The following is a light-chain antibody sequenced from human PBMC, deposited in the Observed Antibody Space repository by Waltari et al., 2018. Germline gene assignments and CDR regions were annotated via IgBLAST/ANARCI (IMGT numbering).Light chain of an antibody. CDR2: LCA. CDR3: MQALQTPPFT. V-gene: IGKV2-28*01. J-gene: IGKJ3*01. Sequence: DIVMTQSPLSLPVTPGEPASISCRSSQRLLHSNGYKYLDWYLQKPGQSPQLLIYLCACRSSGFPDRFIGSGSGTDFTLKISRVEAEDVGVYYCMQALQTPPFTFGPGTKVDIK. CDR1: QRLLHSNGYKY.